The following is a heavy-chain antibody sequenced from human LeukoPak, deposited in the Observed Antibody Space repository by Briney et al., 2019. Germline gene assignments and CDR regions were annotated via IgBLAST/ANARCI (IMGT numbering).Heavy chain of an antibody. V-gene: IGHV3-30*02. CDR2: ILYDGSNK. J-gene: IGHJ4*02. Sequence: GGSLRLSCAASGFTFSSYGMHWVRQAPGKGREWVAFILYDGSNKYYADSVKGRFTISRDNSKTTLYLQMNSLRAEDTAVYYCASITTATPLDYWGQGTLVTVSS. CDR1: GFTFSSYG. D-gene: IGHD1-20*01. CDR3: ASITTATPLDY.